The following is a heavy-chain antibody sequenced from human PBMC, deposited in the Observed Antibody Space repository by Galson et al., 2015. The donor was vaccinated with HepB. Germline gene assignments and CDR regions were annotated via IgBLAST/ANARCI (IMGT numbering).Heavy chain of an antibody. D-gene: IGHD2-15*01. Sequence: SLRLSCAASGFTVSSNYMSWVRQAPGKGLEWVSVIYSGGSTYYADSVKGRFTISRDNSKNTLYLQMNSLRAEDTAVYYCARGVVAASVGMDVWGQGTTVTVSS. CDR2: IYSGGST. CDR3: ARGVVAASVGMDV. CDR1: GFTVSSNY. V-gene: IGHV3-66*02. J-gene: IGHJ6*02.